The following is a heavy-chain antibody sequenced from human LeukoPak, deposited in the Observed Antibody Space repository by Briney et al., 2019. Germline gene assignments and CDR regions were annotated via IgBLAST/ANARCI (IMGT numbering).Heavy chain of an antibody. CDR1: GGSFSGYY. D-gene: IGHD5-12*01. CDR3: ARGLAPYSGYAWSA. Sequence: SETLSLTCAVYGGSFSGYYWSWIRQPPGKGLEWIGEINHSGSTNYNPSLKSRFTISVDTSKNQFSLKLSSVTAADTAVYYCARGLAPYSGYAWSAWGQGTLVTVSS. V-gene: IGHV4-34*01. J-gene: IGHJ5*02. CDR2: INHSGST.